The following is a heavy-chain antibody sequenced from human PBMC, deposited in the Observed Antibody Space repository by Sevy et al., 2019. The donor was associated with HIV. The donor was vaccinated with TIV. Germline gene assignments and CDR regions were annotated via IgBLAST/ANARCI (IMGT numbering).Heavy chain of an antibody. Sequence: SETLSLTCTVSGGSISSYYWSWIRQPPGKGLEWIGYIYYSGSTNYNPSLKSRVTISVDTSKNQFSLELSSVTAADTAVYYCAAGELFGYMDVWGKGTTVTVSS. V-gene: IGHV4-59*01. CDR1: GGSISSYY. J-gene: IGHJ6*03. CDR3: AAGELFGYMDV. CDR2: IYYSGST. D-gene: IGHD3-10*01.